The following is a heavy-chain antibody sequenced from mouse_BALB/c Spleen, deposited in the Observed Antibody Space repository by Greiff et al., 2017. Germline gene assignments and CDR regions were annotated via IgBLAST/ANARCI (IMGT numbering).Heavy chain of an antibody. CDR2: ISYSGST. V-gene: IGHV3-2*02. CDR3: ARRPGSSYDYWYFDV. J-gene: IGHJ1*01. Sequence: EVKLMESGPGLVKPSQSLSLTCTVTGYSITSDYAWNWIRQFPGNKLEWMGYISYSGSTSYNPSLKSRISITRDTSKNQFFLQLNSVTTEDTATYYCARRPGSSYDYWYFDVWGAGTTVTVSS. CDR1: GYSITSDYA. D-gene: IGHD1-1*01.